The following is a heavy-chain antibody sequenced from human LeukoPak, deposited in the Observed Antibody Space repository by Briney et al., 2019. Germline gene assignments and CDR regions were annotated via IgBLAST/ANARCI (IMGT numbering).Heavy chain of an antibody. D-gene: IGHD5/OR15-5a*01. Sequence: GESLKISCQGSGYIFTNYWIGWVRQMPGKGLEWMGIIYPGDSDTRYSPSSQGQVTISADKSISTAYLQWSSLKASGTAMYYCARRGSSVYYYFDYWGQGTLVTVSS. CDR2: IYPGDSDT. V-gene: IGHV5-51*01. CDR1: GYIFTNYW. CDR3: ARRGSSVYYYFDY. J-gene: IGHJ4*02.